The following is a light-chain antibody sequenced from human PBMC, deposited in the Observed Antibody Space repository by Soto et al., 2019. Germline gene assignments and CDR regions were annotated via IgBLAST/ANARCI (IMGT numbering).Light chain of an antibody. V-gene: IGKV3-20*01. Sequence: EVVLTQSPGTLSLSPGERATLSCRASQSVSNNYLAWYQQKPGQAPRLLIFGSSDRATGIPDRFSGSGSGTDFTLTISRLEPEDFAVYYCQPYGSSPPYTFGQGTKLAIK. CDR2: GSS. CDR1: QSVSNNY. J-gene: IGKJ2*01. CDR3: QPYGSSPPYT.